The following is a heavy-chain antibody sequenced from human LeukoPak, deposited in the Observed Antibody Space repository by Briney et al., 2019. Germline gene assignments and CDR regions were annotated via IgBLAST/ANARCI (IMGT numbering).Heavy chain of an antibody. J-gene: IGHJ5*02. D-gene: IGHD3-9*01. CDR2: INSGSGFT. CDR1: GYTFTGYY. V-gene: IGHV1-2*02. Sequence: ASVKVSRKASGYTFTGYYMNWVRQAPGQGLEWMGWINSGSGFTKYAQKFQGRVTMTRDTSITTVYMDLTRLTSDDTAVYYCARNFDMNGFDPWGQGTLVTVSS. CDR3: ARNFDMNGFDP.